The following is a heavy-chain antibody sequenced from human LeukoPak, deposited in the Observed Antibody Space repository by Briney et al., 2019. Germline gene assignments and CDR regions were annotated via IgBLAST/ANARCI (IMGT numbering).Heavy chain of an antibody. D-gene: IGHD3-3*01. J-gene: IGHJ6*03. CDR2: IYTSGST. CDR3: ASYARRSTIFTYYMDV. Sequence: PSETLSLTCTVSGGSLSSGSYYWSWTRQPAGKGLEWIGRIYTSGSTNYNPSLESRVTISVDTSKNQFSLKLSSVTAADTAVYYCASYARRSTIFTYYMDVWGKGTTVTVSS. CDR1: GGSLSSGSYY. V-gene: IGHV4-61*02.